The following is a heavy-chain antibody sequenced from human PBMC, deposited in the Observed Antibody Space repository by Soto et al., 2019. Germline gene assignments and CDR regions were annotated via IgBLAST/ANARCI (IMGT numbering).Heavy chain of an antibody. Sequence: GGSLRLSCAASGFTFSSYAMSWVRQAPGKGLEWVSGISGSGGSTYYADSVKGRFTISRDNSKNTLYLQVNSLRAEDTAVYYCAKDKFYYDSGGYPEYFHHWGQGTLVTVSS. V-gene: IGHV3-23*01. D-gene: IGHD3-22*01. CDR1: GFTFSSYA. J-gene: IGHJ1*01. CDR2: ISGSGGST. CDR3: AKDKFYYDSGGYPEYFHH.